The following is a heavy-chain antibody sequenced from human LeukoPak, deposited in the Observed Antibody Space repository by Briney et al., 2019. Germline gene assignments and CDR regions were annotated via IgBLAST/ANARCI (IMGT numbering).Heavy chain of an antibody. V-gene: IGHV4-34*01. J-gene: IGHJ4*02. CDR1: GGSFSGYY. D-gene: IGHD3/OR15-3a*01. CDR2: INHSGST. Sequence: PSETLSLSCAVYGGSFSGYYWSWIRQPPGKGLEWIGEINHSGSTNYNPSLKSRVTISVDTSKNQFSLKLSSVTAADTAVYYCARGRGWTPPWIDYWGQGTLVTVSS. CDR3: ARGRGWTPPWIDY.